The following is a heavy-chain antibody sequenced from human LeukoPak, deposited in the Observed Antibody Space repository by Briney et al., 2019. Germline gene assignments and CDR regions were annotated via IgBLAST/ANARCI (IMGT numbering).Heavy chain of an antibody. Sequence: GGSLRLSCAASGFTFSSYSMNWVRQAPGKGLEWVSSISSSSSYIYYADSVKGRFTISRDNAKNSLYLQMNSLRAEDTAVYYCARDSLSSTVTTDPGPLDYWGQGTLVTVSS. D-gene: IGHD4-17*01. CDR2: ISSSSSYI. V-gene: IGHV3-21*01. CDR1: GFTFSSYS. CDR3: ARDSLSSTVTTDPGPLDY. J-gene: IGHJ4*02.